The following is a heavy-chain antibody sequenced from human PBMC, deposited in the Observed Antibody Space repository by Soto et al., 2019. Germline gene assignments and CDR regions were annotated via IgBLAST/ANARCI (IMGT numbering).Heavy chain of an antibody. CDR2: ISYDGSNK. V-gene: IGHV3-30-3*01. CDR1: GFTFSSYA. J-gene: IGHJ4*02. Sequence: PGRSLRLSCAASGFTFSSYAMHWVRQAPGKGLEWVAVISYDGSNKYYADSVKGRFTISRDNSKNTLYLQMNSLRAEDTAVYHCAREGKSLRFLQWDLNTPQYDYWGQGTLVTVSS. D-gene: IGHD3-3*01. CDR3: AREGKSLRFLQWDLNTPQYDY.